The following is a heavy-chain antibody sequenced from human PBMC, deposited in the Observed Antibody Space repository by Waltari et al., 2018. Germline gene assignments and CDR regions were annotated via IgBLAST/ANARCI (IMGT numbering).Heavy chain of an antibody. CDR1: GFTFSSYW. CDR3: ARGKVERLGYFYYGLDV. J-gene: IGHJ6*02. V-gene: IGHV3-74*01. CDR2: ITSDGSST. Sequence: LSCAASGFTFSSYWMHWVRQGPGKGLVWVSRITSDGSSTTHADSVKGRFTISRDNAKNTLYLQMNSLRAEDTAVYYCARGKVERLGYFYYGLDVWGQGTTVTVSS. D-gene: IGHD2-15*01.